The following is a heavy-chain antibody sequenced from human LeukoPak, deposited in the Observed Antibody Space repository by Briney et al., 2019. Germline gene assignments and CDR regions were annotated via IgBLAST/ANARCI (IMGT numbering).Heavy chain of an antibody. J-gene: IGHJ6*03. CDR2: INHSGST. Sequence: PSETLSLTCTVSGGFISSSSYYWGWIRQPPGKGLEWIGEINHSGSTNYNPSLKSRVTISVDTSKNQFSLKLSSVTAADTAVYYCARSISSGWYYYYYLDVWGKGTTVTVSS. D-gene: IGHD6-19*01. CDR3: ARSISSGWYYYYYLDV. V-gene: IGHV4-39*07. CDR1: GGFISSSSYY.